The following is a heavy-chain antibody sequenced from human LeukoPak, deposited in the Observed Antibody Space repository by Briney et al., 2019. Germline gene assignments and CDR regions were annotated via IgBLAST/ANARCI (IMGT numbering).Heavy chain of an antibody. CDR3: ARQLVHDAFDI. Sequence: MGWISAYNGNTNYAQKLQGRVTMTTDTSTSTAYMELRSLRSDDTAVYYCARQLVHDAFDIWGQGTMVTVSS. V-gene: IGHV1-18*01. J-gene: IGHJ3*02. CDR2: ISAYNGNT. D-gene: IGHD1-1*01.